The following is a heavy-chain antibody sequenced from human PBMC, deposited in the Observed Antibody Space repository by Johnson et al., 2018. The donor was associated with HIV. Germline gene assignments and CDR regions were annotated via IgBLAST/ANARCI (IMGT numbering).Heavy chain of an antibody. CDR2: IHYDGNNK. J-gene: IGHJ3*02. CDR3: AKDLSSGWYHAFDI. D-gene: IGHD6-19*01. CDR1: ALTFSSYA. Sequence: MQLVESGGGVVQPGGSLRLSCAASALTFSSYAIHWVRQAPGKGLEWVAFIHYDGNNKYYADSVKGRFTISRDNSKNTLYLQMNSLRAEDTAVYYCAKDLSSGWYHAFDIWGQGTMVTVSS. V-gene: IGHV3-30*02.